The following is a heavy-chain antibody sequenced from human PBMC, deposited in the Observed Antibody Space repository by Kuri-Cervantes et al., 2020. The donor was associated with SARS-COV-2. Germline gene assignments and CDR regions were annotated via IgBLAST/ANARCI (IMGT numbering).Heavy chain of an antibody. CDR2: INSGSSIT. D-gene: IGHD6-13*01. V-gene: IGHV3-48*01. Sequence: GESLKISCAVSGFTFSSHSMNWVRQAPGKGLEWVSYINSGSSITYYADSVKGRFTISRDNAKDALYQQMNSLRPEDMAVYYCVRHKAAAGIVAPDWGQGTLVTVSS. CDR1: GFTFSSHS. J-gene: IGHJ4*02. CDR3: VRHKAAAGIVAPD.